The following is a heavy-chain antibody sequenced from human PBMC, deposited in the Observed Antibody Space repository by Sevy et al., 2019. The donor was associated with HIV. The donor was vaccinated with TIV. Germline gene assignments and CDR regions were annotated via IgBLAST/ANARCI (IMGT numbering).Heavy chain of an antibody. J-gene: IGHJ4*02. D-gene: IGHD2-21*01. CDR3: ARELWPGDY. CDR2: VNQDGSQK. CDR1: GFTFSDYY. V-gene: IGHV3-7*01. Sequence: GGSLRLSCAASGFTFSDYYMGWVRQAPGKGLEWVANVNQDGSQKHYVGSVKGRFSVSRDNAKNSVYLQMNRLRVDDTGRYYCARELWPGDYWGQGTLVTVSS.